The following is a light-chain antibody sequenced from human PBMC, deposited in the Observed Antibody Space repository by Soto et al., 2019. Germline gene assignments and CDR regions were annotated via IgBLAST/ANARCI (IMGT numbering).Light chain of an antibody. Sequence: EIVLTQSPGTLSLSPGEEATLSCRASQSVDSNYLAWYQQKPGQTPRLIIYGASGRADGIPHRFSGSGFGTDFTLTISKVEPEDFAVYYCHQRNQFGQGTRLEIK. CDR2: GAS. V-gene: IGKV3D-20*02. CDR3: HQRNQ. J-gene: IGKJ5*01. CDR1: QSVDSNY.